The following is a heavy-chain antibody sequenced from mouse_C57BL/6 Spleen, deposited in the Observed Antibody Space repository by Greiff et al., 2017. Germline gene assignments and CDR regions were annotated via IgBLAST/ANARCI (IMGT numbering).Heavy chain of an antibody. CDR2: IDPSDRYT. CDR1: GYTFTSYW. D-gene: IGHD1-1*01. V-gene: IGHV1-50*01. J-gene: IGHJ1*03. Sequence: VQLKQPGAELVKPGASVKLSCKASGYTFTSYWMQWVKQRPGQGLEWIGEIDPSDRYTNYNQKFKGQATLTVDTSSSTAYMQLSGLTSHDSAVSYSARYHYYDSSSYWYFDVWGTGTTVTVSS. CDR3: ARYHYYDSSSYWYFDV.